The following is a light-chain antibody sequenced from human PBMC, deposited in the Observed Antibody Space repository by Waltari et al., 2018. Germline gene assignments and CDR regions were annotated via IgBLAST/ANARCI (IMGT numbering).Light chain of an antibody. CDR3: QQLNTYPLT. J-gene: IGKJ4*01. Sequence: DIKLTQSPSFLSASVGDRVNITCRASQGISSFLAWYQQKPGKAPNLLIYVASTLQSGVPSRFSGSGSGTEFTLTISSLQPEDFATYYCQQLNTYPLTFGGGTKVEIK. V-gene: IGKV1-9*01. CDR1: QGISSF. CDR2: VAS.